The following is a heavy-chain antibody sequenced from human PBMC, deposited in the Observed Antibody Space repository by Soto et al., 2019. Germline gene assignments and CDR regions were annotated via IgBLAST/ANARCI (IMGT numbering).Heavy chain of an antibody. Sequence: EVQLVESGGGLVKPGGSLRLSCAASGFTFSNAWMNWVRQAPGKGLEWVGRIKSKTDGGTTDYAAPVKGRFIISRDDSKNTLYLQMNSLKTEDTAVYYCTTDLGTQEHDFWSGYYSVGWGQGTLVTVSS. V-gene: IGHV3-15*07. CDR1: GFTFSNAW. CDR2: IKSKTDGGTT. CDR3: TTDLGTQEHDFWSGYYSVG. J-gene: IGHJ4*02. D-gene: IGHD3-3*01.